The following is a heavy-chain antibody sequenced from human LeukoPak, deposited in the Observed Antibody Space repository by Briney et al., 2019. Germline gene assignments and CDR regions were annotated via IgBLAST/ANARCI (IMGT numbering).Heavy chain of an antibody. CDR3: ARDHSPTYSYGYSYYYGMDV. Sequence: GGSLRLSCVGSGFTISNYWMHWVRQAPGTGLVWVSRIHPDGSITTYADSVKGRFTISRDNAKNTLYLQMNSLRAEDTAVYYCARDHSPTYSYGYSYYYGMDVWGQGTTVTVSS. D-gene: IGHD5-18*01. CDR1: GFTISNYW. CDR2: IHPDGSIT. V-gene: IGHV3-74*03. J-gene: IGHJ6*02.